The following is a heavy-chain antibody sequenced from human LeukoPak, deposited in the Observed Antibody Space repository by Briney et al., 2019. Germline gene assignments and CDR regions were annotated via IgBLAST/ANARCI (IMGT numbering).Heavy chain of an antibody. Sequence: GGSLRLSCAASGFTFSSYWMAWVRQAPGKGLEWVANIKQDGSEEYYVDSVKGRFTISRDNAKNSLYLQMNSLRAEDTAVYYCAKDLCGGSCPSDYWGQGTLVTVSS. D-gene: IGHD2-15*01. V-gene: IGHV3-7*01. CDR2: IKQDGSEE. J-gene: IGHJ4*02. CDR1: GFTFSSYW. CDR3: AKDLCGGSCPSDY.